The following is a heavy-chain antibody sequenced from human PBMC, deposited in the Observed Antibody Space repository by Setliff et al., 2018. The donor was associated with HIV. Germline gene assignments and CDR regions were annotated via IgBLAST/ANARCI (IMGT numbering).Heavy chain of an antibody. J-gene: IGHJ4*02. CDR3: ARLRLYNSALDY. V-gene: IGHV3-66*02. CDR1: GFVFYSFD. CDR2: IYSDGST. D-gene: IGHD6-25*01. Sequence: GGSLRLSCVASGFVFYSFDMNWVRQTPEKGLEWVSAIYSDGSTYHADSMKGRFTLSRDNSENALYLQMNSLRPEDTAVYYCARLRLYNSALDYWGQGTLVTVSS.